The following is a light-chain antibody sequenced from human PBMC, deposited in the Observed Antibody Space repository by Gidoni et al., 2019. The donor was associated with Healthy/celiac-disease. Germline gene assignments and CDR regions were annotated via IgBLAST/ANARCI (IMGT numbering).Light chain of an antibody. J-gene: IGKJ2*02. Sequence: EIVLTQSPGTLSLSPGERATLSCRASQSVSSSYLAWYQQKPGQAPRLLIYGASSRATGIPDRFSGSGSGTDFTLNISRLEPEDCAVYYCQQYGSSPPCTFGQGTKLEIK. CDR2: GAS. CDR3: QQYGSSPPCT. V-gene: IGKV3-20*01. CDR1: QSVSSSY.